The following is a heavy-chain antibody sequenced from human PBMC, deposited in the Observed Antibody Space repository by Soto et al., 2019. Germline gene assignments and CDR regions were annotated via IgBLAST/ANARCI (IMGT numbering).Heavy chain of an antibody. CDR1: GYTFTRYN. CDR2: IKTYNGNT. V-gene: IGHV1-18*04. D-gene: IGHD2-2*01. J-gene: IGHJ5*02. Sequence: ASVKVSCKASGYTFTRYNINWVRQAPGQGLEWMGLIKTYNGNTKYAKKLQGRVTMTTDTSTSTAYMELRSMRPDDPALYYCASESTSGLPNWFDXWGQGTLVTVSX. CDR3: ASESTSGLPNWFDX.